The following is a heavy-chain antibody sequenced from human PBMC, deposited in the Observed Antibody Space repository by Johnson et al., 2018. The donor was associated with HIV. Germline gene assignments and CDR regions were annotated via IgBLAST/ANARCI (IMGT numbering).Heavy chain of an antibody. J-gene: IGHJ3*02. V-gene: IGHV3-9*01. CDR2: FSWNSGTI. CDR1: GFTFSSYA. Sequence: VESGGGLVQPGGSLRLSCAASGFTFSSYAMHCVRQAPGKGLEWVSGFSWNSGTIDYADSVKGRFTISRDNPKNSLYLQMNSLRAEDPALYYCAKDTGYSSGLRNTAFDIWGLGTMVTVSS. D-gene: IGHD2-15*01. CDR3: AKDTGYSSGLRNTAFDI.